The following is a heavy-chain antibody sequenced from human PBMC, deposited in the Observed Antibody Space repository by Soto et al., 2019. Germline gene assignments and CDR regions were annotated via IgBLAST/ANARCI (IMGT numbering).Heavy chain of an antibody. D-gene: IGHD3-22*01. V-gene: IGHV3-30*18. CDR3: AKEYDSSGYYPDY. Sequence: PGGSLRLSCAASGFTFSSYGMHWVRQAPGKGLEWVAVISYDGSNKYYADSVKGRFTISRDNSKNTLYLQMNSLRAEDTAVYYSAKEYDSSGYYPDYWGQGTLVTVSS. J-gene: IGHJ4*02. CDR1: GFTFSSYG. CDR2: ISYDGSNK.